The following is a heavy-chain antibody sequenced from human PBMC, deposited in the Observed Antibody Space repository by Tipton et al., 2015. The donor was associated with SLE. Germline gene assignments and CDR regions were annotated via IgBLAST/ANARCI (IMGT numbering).Heavy chain of an antibody. V-gene: IGHV4-59*08. CDR2: TYYSGST. J-gene: IGHJ6*03. Sequence: LRLSCTVSGGSISPYYWSWIRQPPGKGLEWIGQTYYSGSTNYNPSLKSRVTISVDTSKNQFSLKLSSVTAADTAVYYCAARTGDVLYYYYMDVWGKGTTVTVSS. CDR3: AARTGDVLYYYYMDV. CDR1: GGSISPYY. D-gene: IGHD7-27*01.